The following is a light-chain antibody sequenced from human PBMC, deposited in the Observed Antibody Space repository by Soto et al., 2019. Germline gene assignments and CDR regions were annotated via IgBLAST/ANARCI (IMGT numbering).Light chain of an antibody. J-gene: IGKJ3*01. CDR3: QQHGSSPFT. CDR2: GAS. V-gene: IGKV3-20*01. CDR1: QSVTSSY. Sequence: EDVLTQSPGTLSLSPGERATLSCRASQSVTSSYLAWYQQKPGQAPRLLIYGASTRATGIPDRFSASGSGTAFTLTISRLEPEDFAVYYCQQHGSSPFTFGPGTKVDIK.